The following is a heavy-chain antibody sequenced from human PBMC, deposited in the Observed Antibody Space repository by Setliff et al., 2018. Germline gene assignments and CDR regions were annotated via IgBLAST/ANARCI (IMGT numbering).Heavy chain of an antibody. V-gene: IGHV4-30-4*08. CDR1: GGSISSGDYY. CDR2: IYSSGST. J-gene: IGHJ4*02. CDR3: ARSFSRREKFLLDY. Sequence: SETLSLTCTVSGGSISSGDYYWSWIRQPPGKGLEWIGYIYSSGSTYYNPSLKSRVSISVDTSKNQFSLNLSSVTAADTAVYYCARSFSRREKFLLDYWGQGALVTVSS.